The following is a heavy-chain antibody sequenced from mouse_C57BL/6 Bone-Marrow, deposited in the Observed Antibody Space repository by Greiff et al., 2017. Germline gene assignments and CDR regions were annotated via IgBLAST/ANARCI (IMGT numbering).Heavy chain of an antibody. D-gene: IGHD1-1*01. J-gene: IGHJ4*01. CDR2: IYPRSGNT. V-gene: IGHV1-81*01. CDR1: GYTFTSYG. CDR3: ARGLLPYYYAMGY. Sequence: VQLQQPGAELARPGASVKLSCKASGYTFTSYGISWVKQRTGQGLEWIGEIYPRSGNTYYNEKFKGKATLTADKSSSTAYMELRSLTSEDSAVYFCARGLLPYYYAMGYWGQRTSVTVSS.